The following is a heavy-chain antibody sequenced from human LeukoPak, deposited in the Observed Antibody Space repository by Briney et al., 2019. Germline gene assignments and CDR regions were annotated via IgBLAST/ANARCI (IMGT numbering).Heavy chain of an antibody. Sequence: PGGSLRLSCAASGFTVSSNCMGWVRQDPGEGLEWVSLICYSGNIYYTDSVKGRFTISRDDSKNTVFLQMNSLRGEDTAVYYCARRYCTGGTCYFFDYWGQGTLVTVSS. CDR2: ICYSGNI. CDR3: ARRYCTGGTCYFFDY. V-gene: IGHV3-53*01. CDR1: GFTVSSNC. D-gene: IGHD2-15*01. J-gene: IGHJ4*02.